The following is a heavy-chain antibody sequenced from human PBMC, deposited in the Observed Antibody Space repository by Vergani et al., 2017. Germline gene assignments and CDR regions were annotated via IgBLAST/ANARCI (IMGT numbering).Heavy chain of an antibody. D-gene: IGHD2-2*01. J-gene: IGHJ6*03. Sequence: VQLLESGGGLVQPGGSLRLSCAASGFTFSSYAMSWVRQAPGKGLEWVSAISGSGGSTYYADSVKGRFTISRDNSKNTLYLQMNSLRAEDTAVYYCAKAGIVVPAAITGIRAYYYYYMDVWGKGTTVTVSS. CDR1: GFTFSSYA. V-gene: IGHV3-23*01. CDR2: ISGSGGST. CDR3: AKAGIVVPAAITGIRAYYYYYMDV.